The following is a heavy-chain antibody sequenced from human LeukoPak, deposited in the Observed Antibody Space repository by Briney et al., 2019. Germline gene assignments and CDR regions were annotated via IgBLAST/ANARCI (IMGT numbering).Heavy chain of an antibody. CDR3: ARGGSSSWSYYFDY. CDR1: GFTFSSYG. CDR2: IWYDGSNK. V-gene: IGHV3-33*01. Sequence: VGSLRLSSAASGFTFSSYGMHCVRQAPGKGLWWVAVIWYDGSNKYYADSVKGRFTISRDNSKHTLYLQMNSLRAEDTAVYYCARGGSSSWSYYFDYWGQGTLVTVSS. J-gene: IGHJ4*02. D-gene: IGHD6-13*01.